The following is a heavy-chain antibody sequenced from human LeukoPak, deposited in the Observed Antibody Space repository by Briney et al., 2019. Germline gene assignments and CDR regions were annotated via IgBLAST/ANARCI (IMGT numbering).Heavy chain of an antibody. J-gene: IGHJ4*02. CDR3: LREVDWKYAFDY. CDR2: IRPDGSHI. CDR1: GFSFSTFV. V-gene: IGHV3-33*01. Sequence: PGGSLRFSCAASGFSFSTFVMHWVRQAPGKVLEWVAVIRPDGSHISYVDPVKGRFTISRDNSNNMLYLQMNSLRAEDTALYYCLREVDWKYAFDYWGRGTLVTVSS. D-gene: IGHD1-7*01.